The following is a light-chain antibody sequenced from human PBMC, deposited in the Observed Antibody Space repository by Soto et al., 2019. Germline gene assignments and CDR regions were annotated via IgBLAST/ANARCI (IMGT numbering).Light chain of an antibody. J-gene: IGKJ4*01. CDR1: QSVSSSY. V-gene: IGKV3-20*01. CDR3: QQYNSWPLT. Sequence: IVLTQSPGTLSLSPGERATLSCRASQSVSSSYLAWYQQKPGQAPRLLIYDASNRVTGIPDRFSGSGSGTDFTLTISSLQSEDFAVYYCQQYNSWPLTFGGGTKVDIK. CDR2: DAS.